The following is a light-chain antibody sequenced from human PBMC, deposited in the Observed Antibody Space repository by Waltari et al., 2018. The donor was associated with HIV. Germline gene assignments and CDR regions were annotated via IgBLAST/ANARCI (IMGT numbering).Light chain of an antibody. V-gene: IGLV1-40*01. CDR1: RSNIGAGYQ. CDR2: GNS. Sequence: QSVLTQPPSVSGAPGQRVTISCTGTRSNIGAGYQVPWYQQLPGTAPKPLIYGNSNRPSGVPDRFSGAKSGTSASLAITGLQAEDEADYHCQSYDSSLSGYVFGTGTKVTVL. J-gene: IGLJ1*01. CDR3: QSYDSSLSGYV.